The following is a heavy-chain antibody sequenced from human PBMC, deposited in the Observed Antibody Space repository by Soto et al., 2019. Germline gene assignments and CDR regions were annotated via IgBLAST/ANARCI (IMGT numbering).Heavy chain of an antibody. J-gene: IGHJ4*02. V-gene: IGHV4-34*01. CDR2: INHSGST. D-gene: IGHD3-9*01. Sequence: SETLSLTCAVYGGSFSGYYLSWIRQPPGKGLEWIGEINHSGSTNYNPSLKSRVTISVDTSKNQFSLKLSSVTAADTAVYYCAGLLTYYFDYWGQGTLVTVSS. CDR1: GGSFSGYY. CDR3: AGLLTYYFDY.